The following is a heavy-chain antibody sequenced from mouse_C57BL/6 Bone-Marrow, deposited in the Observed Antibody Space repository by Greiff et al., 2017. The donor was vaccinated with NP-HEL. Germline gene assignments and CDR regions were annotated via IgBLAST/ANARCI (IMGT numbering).Heavy chain of an antibody. CDR2: IYPGDGDT. CDR3: ARGGNYWYFDD. V-gene: IGHV1-82*01. D-gene: IGHD2-1*01. CDR1: GYAFSSSW. Sequence: VKLQESGPELVKPGASVKISCKASGYAFSSSWMNWVKQRPGKGLEWIGRIYPGDGDTNYNGTFKGKATLTADNSSSTAYMQLSSLTYEDSAVYFCARGGNYWYFDDWGTGTTVTVSS. J-gene: IGHJ1*03.